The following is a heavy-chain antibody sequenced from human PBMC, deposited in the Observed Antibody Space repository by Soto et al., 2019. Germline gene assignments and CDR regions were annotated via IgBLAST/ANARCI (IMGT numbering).Heavy chain of an antibody. V-gene: IGHV4-31*03. J-gene: IGHJ5*02. D-gene: IGHD2-2*01. CDR1: GGSISSGGYY. Sequence: SETLSLTCTVSGGSISSGGYYWSWIRQHPGKGLEWIGYIYYSGSTYYNPSLKSRVTISVDTSKNQFSLKLSSVTAADTAVYYCARDIGPAAMGPGIWWFDPWGRGTLVTVSS. CDR3: ARDIGPAAMGPGIWWFDP. CDR2: IYYSGST.